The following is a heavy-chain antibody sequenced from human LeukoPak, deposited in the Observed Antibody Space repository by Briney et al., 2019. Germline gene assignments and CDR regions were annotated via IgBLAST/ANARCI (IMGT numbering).Heavy chain of an antibody. J-gene: IGHJ6*03. CDR2: VYNSGST. CDR3: ARSPSTYYYYYMDV. CDR1: GGSIGSYY. D-gene: IGHD2/OR15-2a*01. V-gene: IGHV4-4*07. Sequence: PSETLSLTCTVSGGSIGSYYWSWIRQPAGKGLEWIGRVYNSGSTNYNPSLKSRVTMSVDTSKNQFSLRLNSVTAADTAVYFCARSPSTYYYYYMDVWDKGTTVTVSS.